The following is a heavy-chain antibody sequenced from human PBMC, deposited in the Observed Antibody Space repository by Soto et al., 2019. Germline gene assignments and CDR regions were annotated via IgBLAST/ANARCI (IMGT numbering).Heavy chain of an antibody. CDR1: GGSISSGGYS. V-gene: IGHV4-30-2*01. J-gene: IGHJ6*02. Sequence: QLQLQESGSGLVKPSQTLSLTCAVSGGSISSGGYSWSWIRQPPGKGLEWIGYIYHSGSTYYNPSLKSRVTISVDRSKNQFSLKLSSVTAADTAVYYCARGRLLWFEEGWYGMDVWGQGTTVTVSS. CDR2: IYHSGST. D-gene: IGHD3-10*01. CDR3: ARGRLLWFEEGWYGMDV.